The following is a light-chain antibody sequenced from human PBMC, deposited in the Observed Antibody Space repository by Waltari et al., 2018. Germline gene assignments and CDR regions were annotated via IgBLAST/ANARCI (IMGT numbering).Light chain of an antibody. CDR3: KQYDTIAPLT. CDR2: EAS. J-gene: IGKJ4*02. CDR1: VLYIVISKTL. V-gene: IGKV4-1*01. Sequence: VLYIVISKTLCAWYPQKPWTAPNRLSYEASTLESGVPDRFSGSGSVTDVTLTIGSLQAEDLAVYYCKQYDTIAPLTFGEGTKVEIK.